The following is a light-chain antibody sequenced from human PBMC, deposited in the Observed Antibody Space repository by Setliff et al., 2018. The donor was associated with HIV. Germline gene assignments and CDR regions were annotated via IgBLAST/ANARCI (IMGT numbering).Light chain of an antibody. V-gene: IGLV2-14*03. CDR3: NSYTSSSTLYV. CDR2: AVS. CDR1: SSDVGGYNY. Sequence: QSALTQPASVSGSPGQSITISCTGSSSDVGGYNYVSWYQQHPGKATKLMIYAVSNRPSGVSTRFSGSKSGNTASLTISGLQAEDEADCFCNSYTSSSTLYVFGTGTKVTVL. J-gene: IGLJ1*01.